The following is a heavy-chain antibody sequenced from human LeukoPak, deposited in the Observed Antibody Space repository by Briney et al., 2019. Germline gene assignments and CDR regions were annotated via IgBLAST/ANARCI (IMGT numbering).Heavy chain of an antibody. J-gene: IGHJ4*02. Sequence: PGGSLRLSCAASGFTFSTSWMTWVRQAPGKGPEWVAHIKDDGTEQYYVDSVKGRFTISRDNAKNSLYLQMNSLRAEDTAVYYCARWHDGWGFDYWGKGTLVSVSS. CDR3: ARWHDGWGFDY. V-gene: IGHV3-7*05. D-gene: IGHD5-24*01. CDR2: IKDDGTEQ. CDR1: GFTFSTSW.